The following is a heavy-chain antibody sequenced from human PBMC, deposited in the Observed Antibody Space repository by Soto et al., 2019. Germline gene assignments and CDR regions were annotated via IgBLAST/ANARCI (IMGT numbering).Heavy chain of an antibody. CDR1: GGTFSSYA. V-gene: IGHV1-69*01. CDR2: IIPIFGTA. D-gene: IGHD2-2*02. Sequence: QVQLVQSGAEVKKPGSSVKVSCKASGGTFSSYAISWVRQAPGQGLEWMGGIIPIFGTANYAQKFQGRVTITADDSTSTAYMELSSVGSEDTAVYYCARYGYNSSPFDYWGQGTLVTVSS. J-gene: IGHJ4*02. CDR3: ARYGYNSSPFDY.